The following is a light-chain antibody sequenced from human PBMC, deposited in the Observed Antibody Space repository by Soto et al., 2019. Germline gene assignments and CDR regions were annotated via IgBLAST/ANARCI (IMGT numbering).Light chain of an antibody. J-gene: IGLJ2*01. CDR1: SSDVGSYNL. CDR3: QSYDSRLSGSL. V-gene: IGLV2-23*01. CDR2: ECS. Sequence: QSALIQPASVSGSPGQSITISCTGTSSDVGSYNLVSWYQQHPGKAPKLMIYECSKRPSGVSNRFSGSKSGNTASLTISGLQAEDEADYYCQSYDSRLSGSLFGGGTKLTVL.